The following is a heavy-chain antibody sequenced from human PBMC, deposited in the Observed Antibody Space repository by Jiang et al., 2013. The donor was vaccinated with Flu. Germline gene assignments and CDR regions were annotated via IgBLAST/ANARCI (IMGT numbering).Heavy chain of an antibody. CDR1: GGSISSYY. J-gene: IGHJ4*02. CDR2: IYYSGST. Sequence: PGLVKPSETLSLTCTVSGGSISSYYWSWIRQPPGKGLEWIGYIYYSGSTNYNPSLKSRVTISVDTSKNQFSLKLSSVTAADTAVYYCARDRLSYDYWGQGTLVTVSS. V-gene: IGHV4-59*01. D-gene: IGHD6-25*01. CDR3: ARDRLSYDY.